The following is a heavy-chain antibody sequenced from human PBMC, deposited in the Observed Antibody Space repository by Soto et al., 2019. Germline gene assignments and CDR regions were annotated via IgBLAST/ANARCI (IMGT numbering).Heavy chain of an antibody. V-gene: IGHV3-23*01. J-gene: IGHJ4*02. CDR1: GFTFSSYA. CDR2: ISGSGGST. D-gene: IGHD2-15*01. CDR3: AKASRGCLYLDIGTASPSFYF. Sequence: GGSLRLSCAASGFTFSSYAMSWVRQAPGKGLEWVSAISGSGGSTYYADSVKGRFTISRDNSKNTLYLQMNSLRAEDTAVYYCAKASRGCLYLDIGTASPSFYFWCQGTLVPVSA.